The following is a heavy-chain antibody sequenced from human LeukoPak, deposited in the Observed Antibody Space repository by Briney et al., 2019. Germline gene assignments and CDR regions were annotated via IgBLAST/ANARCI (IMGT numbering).Heavy chain of an antibody. Sequence: GGSLRLSCAASGFTFSSNALSWVRQAPGKGLEWVSVIGTSVSDTYYADSVKGRFTISRDSSKNTVYLQLNSLRAEDTAVYYCAKRVAAPGRTYYFDYWGQGTLVIVSS. CDR1: GFTFSSNA. V-gene: IGHV3-23*01. CDR3: AKRVAAPGRTYYFDY. D-gene: IGHD6-13*01. CDR2: IGTSVSDT. J-gene: IGHJ4*02.